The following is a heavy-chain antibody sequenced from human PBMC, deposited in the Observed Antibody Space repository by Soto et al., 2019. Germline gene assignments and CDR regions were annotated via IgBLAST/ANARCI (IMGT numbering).Heavy chain of an antibody. CDR1: RFTFTSYW. D-gene: IGHD6-13*01. CDR3: ARHPERIAQIGWFDP. Sequence: GGSLRLSCATSRFTFTSYWLTWVRQAPGKGLEWVPYISSSSSTIYYADSVKGRFTISRDNAKNSLYLQMNSLRAEDTAVYYCARHPERIAQIGWFDPWGQGTLVTVSS. J-gene: IGHJ5*02. CDR2: ISSSSSTI. V-gene: IGHV3-48*01.